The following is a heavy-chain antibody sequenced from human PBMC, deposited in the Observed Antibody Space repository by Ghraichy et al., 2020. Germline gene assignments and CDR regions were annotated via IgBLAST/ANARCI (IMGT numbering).Heavy chain of an antibody. J-gene: IGHJ3*02. CDR1: GGSFSGYY. D-gene: IGHD5-12*01. CDR2: INHSGST. Sequence: SETLSLTCAVYGGSFSGYYWSWIRQPPGKGLEWIGEINHSGSTNYNPSLKSRVTISVDTSKNQFSLKLSSVTAAATAVYYCARVRPVATIRAFDIWGQGTMVTVSS. CDR3: ARVRPVATIRAFDI. V-gene: IGHV4-34*01.